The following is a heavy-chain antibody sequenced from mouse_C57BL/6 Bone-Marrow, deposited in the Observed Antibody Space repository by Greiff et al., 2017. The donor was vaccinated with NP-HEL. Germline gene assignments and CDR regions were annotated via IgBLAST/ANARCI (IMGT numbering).Heavy chain of an antibody. CDR3: AIGEIVGSLYAMDY. J-gene: IGHJ4*01. CDR1: GYTFTSYW. Sequence: QVHVKQPGAELVKPGASVKVSCKASGYTFTSYWMHWVKQRPGQGLEWIGRIHPSDSDTTYNQKFKGKATLTVDKSSSTAYMQLSSLTSEDSAVYYCAIGEIVGSLYAMDYWGQGTSVTVSS. D-gene: IGHD1-1*01. CDR2: IHPSDSDT. V-gene: IGHV1-74*01.